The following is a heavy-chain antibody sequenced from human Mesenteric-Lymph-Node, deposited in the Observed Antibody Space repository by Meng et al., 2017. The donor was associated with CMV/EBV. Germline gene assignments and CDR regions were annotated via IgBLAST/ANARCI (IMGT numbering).Heavy chain of an antibody. CDR3: ARDRGAMVKF. D-gene: IGHD5-18*01. J-gene: IGHJ4*02. CDR1: GFTFSDYY. CDR2: ISGSGDPI. V-gene: IGHV3-11*01. Sequence: LSCPSSGFTFSDYYMSWIRQGPGKGPEWLSYISGSGDPIYYADSVKGRFTISRDNAKNSLYLQMNSLRAEDTAVYYCARDRGAMVKFWGQGTLVTVSS.